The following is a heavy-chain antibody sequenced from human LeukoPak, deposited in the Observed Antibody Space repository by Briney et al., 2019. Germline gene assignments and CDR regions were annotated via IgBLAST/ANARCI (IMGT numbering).Heavy chain of an antibody. CDR2: INPNIGDA. Sequence: ASVKVSCKASGYPFTSYGIVWVRQAPGQGLEWMGWINPNIGDAYYAQKFQGRVTMTRDRSINTAYMELSRLTSDDTAVYYCARVDLDGGDSIGFDSWGQGTLVTVSS. V-gene: IGHV1-2*02. J-gene: IGHJ5*01. CDR1: GYPFTSYG. D-gene: IGHD2-21*02. CDR3: ARVDLDGGDSIGFDS.